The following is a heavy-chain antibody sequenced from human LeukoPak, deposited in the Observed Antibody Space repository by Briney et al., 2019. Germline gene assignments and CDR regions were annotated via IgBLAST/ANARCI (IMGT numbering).Heavy chain of an antibody. D-gene: IGHD2-15*01. V-gene: IGHV3-23*01. Sequence: GGSLRLSCATSGFSFSSYAMSWVHQAPGKGLEWVSAMSSSDDGRYYAASVRGRFTISRDTSRSTLYLQMNSLRAEDAAVYYCAKAPVTSCRGAFCYSFDYWGQGTLVTVSS. CDR1: GFSFSSYA. CDR2: MSSSDDGR. J-gene: IGHJ4*02. CDR3: AKAPVTSCRGAFCYSFDY.